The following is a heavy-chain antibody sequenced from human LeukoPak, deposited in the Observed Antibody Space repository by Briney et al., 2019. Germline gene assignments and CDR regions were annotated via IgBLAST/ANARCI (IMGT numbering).Heavy chain of an antibody. D-gene: IGHD3-16*01. V-gene: IGHV1-8*03. CDR2: MNPNSGNT. Sequence: ASVKVSCKASGYTFTSYDINWVRQATGQGLEWMGWMNPNSGNTGYAQKFQGRATITRNTSISTAYMELSSLRSEDTAVYYCATAGGDPDAFDIWGQGTMVTVSS. CDR1: GYTFTSYD. CDR3: ATAGGDPDAFDI. J-gene: IGHJ3*02.